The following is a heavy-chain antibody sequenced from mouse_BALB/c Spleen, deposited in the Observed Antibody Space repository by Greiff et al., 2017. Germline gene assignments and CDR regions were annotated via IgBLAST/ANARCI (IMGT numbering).Heavy chain of an antibody. D-gene: IGHD2-2*01. CDR2: INPSNGGT. CDR3: TRGGYPYYYAMDY. J-gene: IGHJ4*01. CDR1: GYTFTSYY. V-gene: IGHV1S81*02. Sequence: VQLQQSGAELVKPGASVKLSCKASGYTFTSYYMYWVKQRPGQGLEWIGEINPSNGGTNFNEKFKSKATLTVDKSSSTAYMQLSSLTSEDSAVYYCTRGGYPYYYAMDYWGQGTSVTVSS.